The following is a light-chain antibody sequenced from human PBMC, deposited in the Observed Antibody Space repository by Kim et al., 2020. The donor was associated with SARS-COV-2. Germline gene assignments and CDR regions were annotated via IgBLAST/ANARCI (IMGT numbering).Light chain of an antibody. CDR1: QDIRSY. V-gene: IGKV1-17*03. CDR3: LQYNSFPYA. CDR2: GAS. J-gene: IGKJ2*01. Sequence: SASVGDGVTITCRASQDIRSYLAWFQQKPGKVPKGLIYGASTLQSGVPSRFSGSGSGTEFTLTISSLQPEDFASYYCLQYNSFPYAFGQGTKLEI.